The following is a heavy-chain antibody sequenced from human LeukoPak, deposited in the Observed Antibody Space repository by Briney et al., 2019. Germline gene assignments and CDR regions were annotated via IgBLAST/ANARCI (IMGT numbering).Heavy chain of an antibody. J-gene: IGHJ4*02. CDR1: GFTFSSYA. D-gene: IGHD6-13*01. CDR3: AKGQQLARLPDY. V-gene: IGHV3-23*01. Sequence: PGGSLRLSCAASGFTFSSYAMSWVRQAPGKGLEWVSAISGSGGSTYYADSVKGRFTISRDNSKNMLYLQMNSLRAEDTAVYYCAKGQQLARLPDYWGQGTLVTVSS. CDR2: ISGSGGST.